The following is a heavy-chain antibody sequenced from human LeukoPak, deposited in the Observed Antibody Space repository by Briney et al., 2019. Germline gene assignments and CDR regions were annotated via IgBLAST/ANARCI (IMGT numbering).Heavy chain of an antibody. Sequence: GGSLRLSCAASGFTFDDYAMHWVRQAPGKGLEWVSGISWNSGSIGYADSVKGRFTISRDNAKNSLYLQMNSLRAEDTALYYCAKASGTDYYDSSGNYYFDYWGQGTLVTVSS. D-gene: IGHD3-22*01. V-gene: IGHV3-9*01. CDR2: ISWNSGSI. CDR1: GFTFDDYA. CDR3: AKASGTDYYDSSGNYYFDY. J-gene: IGHJ4*02.